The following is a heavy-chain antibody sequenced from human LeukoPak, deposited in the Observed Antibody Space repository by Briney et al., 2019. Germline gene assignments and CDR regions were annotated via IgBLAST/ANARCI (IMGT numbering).Heavy chain of an antibody. CDR3: ARYANSPYYYYAMDV. D-gene: IGHD4/OR15-4a*01. Sequence: SETLSLTCTVSGGSIIGYYLSWIRQPPGKGLEWMGSIYYSGSTNYNPSLKSRVTISVETSKNQFSLKLSSVTAADTAVYYCARYANSPYYYYAMDVWGQGTTVTVSS. CDR2: IYYSGST. V-gene: IGHV4-59*12. CDR1: GGSIIGYY. J-gene: IGHJ6*02.